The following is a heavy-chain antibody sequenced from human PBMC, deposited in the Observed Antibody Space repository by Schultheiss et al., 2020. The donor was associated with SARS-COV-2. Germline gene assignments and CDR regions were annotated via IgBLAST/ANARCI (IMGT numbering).Heavy chain of an antibody. J-gene: IGHJ3*02. CDR3: AREGIVATIDAFDI. Sequence: SQTLSLTCTVSGGSISSYYWSWIRQPPGKGLEWIGEINHSGSTNYNPSLKSRVTISVDTSKNQFSLKLSSVTAADTAVYYCAREGIVATIDAFDIWGQGTMVTVSS. V-gene: IGHV4-34*01. D-gene: IGHD5-12*01. CDR1: GGSISSYY. CDR2: INHSGST.